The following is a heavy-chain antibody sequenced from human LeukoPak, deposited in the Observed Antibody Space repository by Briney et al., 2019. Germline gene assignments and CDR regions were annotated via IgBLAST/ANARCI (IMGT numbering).Heavy chain of an antibody. CDR1: GGSISSYY. CDR2: IYTSGST. J-gene: IGHJ5*02. D-gene: IGHD5-24*01. Sequence: SETLSLTCTVSGGSISSYYWSWIRQSPGKGLEWIGYIYTSGSTNYNPSLKSRVTISVDTSKNQFSLKLSSVTAADTAVYYCARVESFSWFDPWGQGTLVTVSS. V-gene: IGHV4-4*09. CDR3: ARVESFSWFDP.